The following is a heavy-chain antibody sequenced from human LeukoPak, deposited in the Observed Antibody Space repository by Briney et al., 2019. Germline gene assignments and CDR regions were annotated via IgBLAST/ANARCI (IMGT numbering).Heavy chain of an antibody. Sequence: GSSVKVSCKASGGTFSSYAISWVRQAPGQGLEWMGGIMPIFGTTNYAQKFQDRVTFTADKSTSTAYMELRSLRSDDTAVYYCARGWNDEPGPDDYWGQGTLVTVSS. V-gene: IGHV1-69*06. CDR1: GGTFSSYA. D-gene: IGHD1-1*01. CDR2: IMPIFGTT. CDR3: ARGWNDEPGPDDY. J-gene: IGHJ4*02.